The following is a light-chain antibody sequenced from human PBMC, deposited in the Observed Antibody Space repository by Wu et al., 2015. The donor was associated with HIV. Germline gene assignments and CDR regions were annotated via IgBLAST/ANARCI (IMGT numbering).Light chain of an antibody. CDR3: LXYGSSPQST. V-gene: IGKV3-20*01. CDR2: GAS. CDR1: QSVSSSY. Sequence: EIVLTQSPGTLSLSPGERATLSCRASQSVSSSYLAWYQQKPGQTPRLLIYGASSRATGIPDRFSGSGSGTDFTLTISRLEPEDFAVYYCLXYGSSPQSTFGQGTKLXIK. J-gene: IGKJ2*01.